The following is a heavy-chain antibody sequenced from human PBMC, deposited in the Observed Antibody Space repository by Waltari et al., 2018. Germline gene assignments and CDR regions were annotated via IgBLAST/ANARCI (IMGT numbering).Heavy chain of an antibody. J-gene: IGHJ4*02. CDR1: GFTVGSYW. D-gene: IGHD5-12*01. CDR3: AKGGGWLQDY. Sequence: EVQLVESGGGLAQPGGSLRLSCVASGFTVGSYWMHWVRQAPGKGLVWVSRINSDGSTTNYADSVKGRFTISRDNAKNTLYLQMNSLRAEDTAVYYCAKGGGWLQDYWGQGTLVTVSS. V-gene: IGHV3-74*01. CDR2: INSDGSTT.